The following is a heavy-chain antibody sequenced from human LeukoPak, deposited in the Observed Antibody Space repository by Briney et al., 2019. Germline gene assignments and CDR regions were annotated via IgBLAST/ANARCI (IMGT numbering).Heavy chain of an antibody. V-gene: IGHV3-21*01. D-gene: IGHD3-16*02. CDR2: ISSSSSYI. J-gene: IGHJ4*02. Sequence: GGSLRLSCAASGFTFSSYSMNWVRQAPGKGLEWVSSISSSSSYIYYADSVKGRFTISRDNAKNSLYLQMNSLRAEDTAVYYCARELAYYDYVWGSYRPYYFDYWGQGTLVTVSS. CDR1: GFTFSSYS. CDR3: ARELAYYDYVWGSYRPYYFDY.